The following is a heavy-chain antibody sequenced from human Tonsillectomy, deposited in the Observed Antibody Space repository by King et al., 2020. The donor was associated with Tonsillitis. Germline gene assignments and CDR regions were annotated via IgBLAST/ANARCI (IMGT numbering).Heavy chain of an antibody. D-gene: IGHD3-22*01. V-gene: IGHV3-30*02. CDR1: GFTFSRYG. CDR3: AKALILVAACYYHSGIYV. J-gene: IGHJ6*01. Sequence: VQLVESGGGVVQPGGSLRLSCAASGFTFSRYGMHWVRQAPGKGLEWVAVIRYDESNKYYADSVKGRFTISRDNPKNTMYLQMNSLRPEDTAVYYCAKALILVAACYYHSGIYVWGHGTTVSVSS. CDR2: IRYDESNK.